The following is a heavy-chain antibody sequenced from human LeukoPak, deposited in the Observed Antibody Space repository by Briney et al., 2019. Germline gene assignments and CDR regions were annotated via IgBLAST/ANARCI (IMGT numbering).Heavy chain of an antibody. V-gene: IGHV1-69*06. D-gene: IGHD3-22*01. Sequence: ASVKVSCKASGGTFSSYAISWVRQAPGQGLEWMGGIIPIFGTANYAQRFQGRVTITADKSTSTAYMELSSLRSEDTAVYYCARDSTYYYDSSGPKRVYYYYYMDVWGKGTTVTVSS. CDR2: IIPIFGTA. J-gene: IGHJ6*03. CDR3: ARDSTYYYDSSGPKRVYYYYYMDV. CDR1: GGTFSSYA.